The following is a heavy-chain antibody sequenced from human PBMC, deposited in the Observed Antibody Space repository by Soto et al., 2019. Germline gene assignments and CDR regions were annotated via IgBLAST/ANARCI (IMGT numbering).Heavy chain of an antibody. CDR1: GFTFSSYG. J-gene: IGHJ4*02. D-gene: IGHD4-17*01. CDR2: ISYDGSSK. Sequence: QVQLVESGGGVVQPGRSLRLSCAASGFTFSSYGMHWVRQAPGKGLEWVAVISYDGSSKYYADSVKGRFTISRDNSKNTLYLQMNSLRAEDTAVYYCATLGDYGEYYFDYWGQGTLVTVSS. CDR3: ATLGDYGEYYFDY. V-gene: IGHV3-30*03.